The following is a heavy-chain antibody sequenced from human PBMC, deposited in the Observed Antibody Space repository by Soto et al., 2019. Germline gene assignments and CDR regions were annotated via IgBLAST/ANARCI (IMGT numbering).Heavy chain of an antibody. CDR1: GFTFSSYG. CDR3: ARDHHSSSPYYFDY. CDR2: IWYDGSNK. V-gene: IGHV3-33*01. D-gene: IGHD6-6*01. Sequence: QVQLVESGGGVVQPGRSLRLSCAASGFTFSSYGMHWVRQAPGKGLEWVAVIWYDGSNKYYADSVKGRFTISRDNSKNTLYLQMNSLRAGDTAVYYCARDHHSSSPYYFDYWGQGTLVTVSS. J-gene: IGHJ4*02.